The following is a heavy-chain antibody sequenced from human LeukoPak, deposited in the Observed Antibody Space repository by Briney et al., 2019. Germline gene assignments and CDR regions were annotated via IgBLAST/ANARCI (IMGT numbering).Heavy chain of an antibody. Sequence: MPSETLPLTCTVSGGSISPYYWSWIRQSPGKGLEWIGYIHYTGSTNYNPSLKSRVTISIDTSKNQFSLKLSSVTAADTAVYYCVRSWDYWGQGTLVTVSS. CDR3: VRSWDY. V-gene: IGHV4-59*08. CDR1: GGSISPYY. J-gene: IGHJ4*02. CDR2: IHYTGST.